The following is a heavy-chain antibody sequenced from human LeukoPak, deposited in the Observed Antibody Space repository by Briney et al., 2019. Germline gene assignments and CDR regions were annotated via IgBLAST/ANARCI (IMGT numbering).Heavy chain of an antibody. Sequence: GESLKISCKGSGYKFSNYWIGWARQMSGKGLEWMGVIYPGDSDTKYSPSFQGQVTISADKSISTAYLQWSSLKASDTAMYYCARHYYGSGSSGQNDYWGQGTLVTVSS. J-gene: IGHJ4*02. CDR3: ARHYYGSGSSGQNDY. CDR2: IYPGDSDT. CDR1: GYKFSNYW. V-gene: IGHV5-51*01. D-gene: IGHD3-10*01.